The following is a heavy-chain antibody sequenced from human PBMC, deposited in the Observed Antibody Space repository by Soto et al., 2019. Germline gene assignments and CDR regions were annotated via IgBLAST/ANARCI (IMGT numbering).Heavy chain of an antibody. CDR2: IYHSGST. Sequence: SETLSLTCAVSGGSISSSNWWSWVRQPPGKGLEWIGEIYHSGSTNYNPSLKSRVTISVDKSKNQFSLKLSSVTAADTAVYYCARDLRPRDYGSGSYSDFDYWGQGTLVTVSP. J-gene: IGHJ4*02. CDR3: ARDLRPRDYGSGSYSDFDY. CDR1: GGSISSSNW. D-gene: IGHD3-10*01. V-gene: IGHV4-4*02.